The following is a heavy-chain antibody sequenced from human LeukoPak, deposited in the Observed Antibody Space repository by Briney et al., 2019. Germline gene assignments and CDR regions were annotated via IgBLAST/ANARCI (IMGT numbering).Heavy chain of an antibody. D-gene: IGHD3-3*01. CDR1: GYTFTGYY. CDR2: MNPNSGNT. V-gene: IGHV1-8*02. Sequence: ASVKVSCKASGYTFTGYYMHWVRQAPGQGLEWMGWMNPNSGNTGYAQKFQGRVTMTRNTSISTAYMELSSLRSEDTAVYYCARDRDFWSGIDYWGQGTLVTVSS. CDR3: ARDRDFWSGIDY. J-gene: IGHJ4*02.